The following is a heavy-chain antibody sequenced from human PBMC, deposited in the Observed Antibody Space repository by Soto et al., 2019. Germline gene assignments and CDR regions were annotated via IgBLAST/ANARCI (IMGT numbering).Heavy chain of an antibody. D-gene: IGHD3-22*01. CDR3: AKGSDSSGYSTPHIDY. CDR1: GFTFSSYA. V-gene: IGHV3-23*01. J-gene: IGHJ4*02. CDR2: ISGSGGST. Sequence: EVQLLESGGGLVQPGGSLRLSCAASGFTFSSYAMSWVRQAPGKGLEWVSAISGSGGSTYYADSVKGRFTISRDNSKNTLDLQMNSLRADDTAVYYCAKGSDSSGYSTPHIDYWGQGTLVTVSS.